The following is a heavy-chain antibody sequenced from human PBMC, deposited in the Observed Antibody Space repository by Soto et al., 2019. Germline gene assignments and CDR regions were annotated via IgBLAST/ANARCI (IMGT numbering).Heavy chain of an antibody. J-gene: IGHJ6*03. D-gene: IGHD2-2*01. V-gene: IGHV3-23*01. CDR1: GFTFSSYA. Sequence: GGSLRLSCAASGFTFSSYALSWVRQAPGKGLEWVSGISGSGDSTNYADTVKGRFTISRDNSENTVYLQMNSLRAEDTAVYYCAKRFCTSTTCLSLDFYYYIGVWGEGTTVTVSS. CDR2: ISGSGDST. CDR3: AKRFCTSTTCLSLDFYYYIGV.